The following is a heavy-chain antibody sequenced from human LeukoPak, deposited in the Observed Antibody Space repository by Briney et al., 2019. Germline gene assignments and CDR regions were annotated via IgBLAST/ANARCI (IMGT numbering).Heavy chain of an antibody. CDR1: GGSMNNYY. V-gene: IGHV4-59*01. D-gene: IGHD3-22*01. J-gene: IGHJ4*02. Sequence: PSETLSLTCTVSGGSMNNYYWSWIRQSPGKGLEWVGYIYHTGSATYKPSLKSRVTLSLDTSKNQFSLGLNSVTAADTAVYYCARGRGDSKGTSFDLWGQGTLVTVSS. CDR3: ARGRGDSKGTSFDL. CDR2: IYHTGSA.